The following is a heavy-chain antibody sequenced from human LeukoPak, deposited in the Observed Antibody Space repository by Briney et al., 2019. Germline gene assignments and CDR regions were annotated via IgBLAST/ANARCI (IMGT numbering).Heavy chain of an antibody. J-gene: IGHJ4*02. Sequence: RGSLRLSCAASGFTATSNYMSWVRPAPGKGLGWVSAIFSGGRTYSPDSVKGRFTISRDNSKNTLYIQMNSLRAEDTAVYYCARESRDGYNFDYWGQGTLVTVSS. D-gene: IGHD5-24*01. CDR2: IFSGGRT. V-gene: IGHV3-53*01. CDR3: ARESRDGYNFDY. CDR1: GFTATSNY.